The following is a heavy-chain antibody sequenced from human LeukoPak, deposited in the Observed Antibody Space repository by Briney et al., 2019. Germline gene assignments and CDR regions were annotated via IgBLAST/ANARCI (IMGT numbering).Heavy chain of an antibody. CDR2: ISSSGSTI. CDR1: GFTFSDYY. V-gene: IGHV3-11*01. J-gene: IGHJ3*02. Sequence: GESLKISCAASGFTFSDYYMSWIRQAPGKGLEWVSYISSSGSTIYYADSVKGRFTISRDNAKNSLYLQMNSLRAEDTAVYYCARDLSSGWDAFDIWGQGTMVTVSS. D-gene: IGHD6-19*01. CDR3: ARDLSSGWDAFDI.